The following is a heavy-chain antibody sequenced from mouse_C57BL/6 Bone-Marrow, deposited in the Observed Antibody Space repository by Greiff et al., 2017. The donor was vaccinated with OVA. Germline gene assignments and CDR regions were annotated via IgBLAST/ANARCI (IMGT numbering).Heavy chain of an antibody. Sequence: VQVVESGAELARPGASVKLSCKASGYTFTSYGISWVKQRTGQGLEWIGEIYPRSGNTYYNEKFKGKATLTADKSSSTAYMELRSLTSEDSAVYFCALPLLPPFDYWGQGTTLTVSS. CDR2: IYPRSGNT. J-gene: IGHJ2*01. D-gene: IGHD1-1*01. V-gene: IGHV1-81*01. CDR3: ALPLLPPFDY. CDR1: GYTFTSYG.